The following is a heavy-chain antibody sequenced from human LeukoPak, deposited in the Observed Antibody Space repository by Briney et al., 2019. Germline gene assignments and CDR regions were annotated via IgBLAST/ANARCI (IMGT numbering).Heavy chain of an antibody. Sequence: GGSLRLSCAASGFTFSSHWMTWFRQAPGTGLQWVANIKQDGREKYYEDSVKGRFTISRDNGKNSLYLQMNSLRAEDTAVYYCARDIGGYSYGDWGQGTLVTVSS. J-gene: IGHJ4*02. CDR2: IKQDGREK. D-gene: IGHD5-18*01. V-gene: IGHV3-7*01. CDR1: GFTFSSHW. CDR3: ARDIGGYSYGD.